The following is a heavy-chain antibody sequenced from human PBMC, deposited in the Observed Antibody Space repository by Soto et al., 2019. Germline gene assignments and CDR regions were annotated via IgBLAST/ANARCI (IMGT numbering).Heavy chain of an antibody. CDR3: AGRGRGIGGYYYGMDV. Sequence: GESLKISCKGSGYSFTSYRIGWVRQTPGKGLEWMGIIYPGGSDTRYSPSFQGQVTISADKSISTAYLQWSSLKASDTAMYYCAGRGRGIGGYYYGMDVWGQGTTVTVSS. D-gene: IGHD3-16*01. V-gene: IGHV5-51*01. CDR1: GYSFTSYR. CDR2: IYPGGSDT. J-gene: IGHJ6*02.